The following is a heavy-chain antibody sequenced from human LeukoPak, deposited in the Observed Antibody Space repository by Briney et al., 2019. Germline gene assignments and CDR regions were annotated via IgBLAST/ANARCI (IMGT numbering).Heavy chain of an antibody. J-gene: IGHJ4*02. V-gene: IGHV4-34*01. CDR1: GGSFSGYY. D-gene: IGHD3-10*01. CDR3: AMLWFGESTSLYYFDY. CDR2: IYYSGST. Sequence: PSETLSLTCAVYGGSFSGYYWSWIRQPPGKRLEWIGSIYYSGSTYYNPSLKSRVTISVDMSKRQLSLKVNSVTAADTAVYYCAMLWFGESTSLYYFDYWGQGTLVTVSS.